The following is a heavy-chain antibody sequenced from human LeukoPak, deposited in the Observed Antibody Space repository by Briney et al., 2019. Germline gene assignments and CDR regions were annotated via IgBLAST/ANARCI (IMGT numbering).Heavy chain of an antibody. CDR3: ARVGYDVALDY. Sequence: GGSLRLSCAASGFTFSSYWMHWVRQAPGKGLVWVSRINSDGSSTSYADSVKGRFTISRDNAKNTLYLQMNSLRAEDTAVYYCARVGYDVALDYWGQGTLVTVSS. V-gene: IGHV3-74*01. CDR1: GFTFSSYW. CDR2: INSDGSST. D-gene: IGHD5-12*01. J-gene: IGHJ4*02.